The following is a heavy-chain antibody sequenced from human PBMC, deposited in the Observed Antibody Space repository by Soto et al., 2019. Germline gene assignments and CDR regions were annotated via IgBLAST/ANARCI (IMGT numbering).Heavy chain of an antibody. CDR3: ARVRYTAMDQYYYYGMDV. CDR1: GGSISSGGYY. CDR2: IYYSGST. V-gene: IGHV4-31*03. D-gene: IGHD5-18*01. Sequence: QVQLQESGPGLVKPSQTLSLTCTVSGGSISSGGYYWSWIRQHPGKGLEWIGYIYYSGSTYYNPSLKSRGTISVDTSKNQFSRKLSSVTAADTAVYYCARVRYTAMDQYYYYGMDVWGQGTTVTVSS. J-gene: IGHJ6*02.